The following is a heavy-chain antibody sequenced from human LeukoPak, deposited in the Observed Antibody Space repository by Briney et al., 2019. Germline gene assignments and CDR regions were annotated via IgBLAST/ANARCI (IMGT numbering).Heavy chain of an antibody. D-gene: IGHD3-16*01. CDR3: ARVGDYALKD. V-gene: IGHV4-4*02. J-gene: IGHJ4*02. CDR1: GGSISSSNW. CDR2: IYHSGST. Sequence: SETLSLTCAVSGGSISSSNWWSWVRQPPGKGLEWIGEIYHSGSTNCNPSLKSRATMSVDTSKNQFSLKLSSVTAADTAVYYCARVGDYALKDWGQGTLVTVSS.